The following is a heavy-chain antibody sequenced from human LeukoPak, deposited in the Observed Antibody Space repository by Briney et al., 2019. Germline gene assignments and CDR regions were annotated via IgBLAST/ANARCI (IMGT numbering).Heavy chain of an antibody. V-gene: IGHV1-2*02. Sequence: ASVKVSCKASGYTFTCYYMHWVRQAPGQGLEWMGWINPNSGGTNYAQKFQGRVTMTRDTSISTAYMELSRLRSDDTAVYYCARDQPGIAVAEARRGFDYWGQGTLVTVSS. CDR3: ARDQPGIAVAEARRGFDY. D-gene: IGHD6-19*01. CDR1: GYTFTCYY. CDR2: INPNSGGT. J-gene: IGHJ4*02.